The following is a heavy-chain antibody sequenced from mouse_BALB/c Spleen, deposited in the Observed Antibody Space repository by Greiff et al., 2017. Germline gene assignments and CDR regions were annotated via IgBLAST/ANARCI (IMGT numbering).Heavy chain of an antibody. CDR3: ARGGALINTVVEGENCFDY. CDR2: ISDGGSYT. Sequence: EVKLMESGGGLVKPGGSLKLSCAASGFTFSDYYMHWVRQTPEKRLVWVATISDGGSYTYYPDSVKGRFTISRDNAKNHLYLQMSSLKSEDTAMYYCARGGALINTVVEGENCFDYGGQGTTLTVSA. CDR1: GFTFSDYY. D-gene: IGHD1-1*01. J-gene: IGHJ2*01. V-gene: IGHV5-4*02.